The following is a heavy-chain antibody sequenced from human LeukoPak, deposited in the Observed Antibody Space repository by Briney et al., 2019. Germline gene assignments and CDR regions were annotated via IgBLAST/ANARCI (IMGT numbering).Heavy chain of an antibody. D-gene: IGHD6-13*01. CDR1: GFTFSSYA. CDR3: ARDRSSSRDAFDI. J-gene: IGHJ3*02. V-gene: IGHV3-23*01. CDR2: ISGSGGST. Sequence: GGSLRLSCAASGFTFSSYAMSWVRQAPGKGLEWVSAISGSGGSTYYADSVKGRFTISRDNSKNTLYLQMNSLRAEDTAVYYCARDRSSSRDAFDIWGQGTMVTVSS.